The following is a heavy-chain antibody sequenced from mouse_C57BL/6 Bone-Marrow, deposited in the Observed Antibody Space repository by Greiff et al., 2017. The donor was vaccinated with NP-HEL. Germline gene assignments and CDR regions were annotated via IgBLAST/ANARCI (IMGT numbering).Heavy chain of an antibody. J-gene: IGHJ2*01. CDR2: ISDGGSYT. CDR3: ARDRLRDY. Sequence: EVKLEESGGGLVKPGGSLKLSCAASGFTFSSYAMSWVRQTPEKRLEWVATISDGGSYTYYPDNVKGRFTISRDNAKNNLYLQMSHLKSEDTAMYYCARDRLRDYWGQGTTLTVSS. V-gene: IGHV5-4*01. CDR1: GFTFSSYA. D-gene: IGHD1-1*01.